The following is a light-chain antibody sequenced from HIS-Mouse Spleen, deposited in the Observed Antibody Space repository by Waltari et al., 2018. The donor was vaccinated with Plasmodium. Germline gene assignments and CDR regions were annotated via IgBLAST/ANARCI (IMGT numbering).Light chain of an antibody. CDR1: QGISSA. Sequence: AIQLTQYPSSLSASVGDRVTITCRASQGISSALAWYQQKPGKAPKLLIYDASSLESGVPSRFSGSGSGTDFTLTISSLQPEDFATYYCQQFNSYPPPFGQGTRLEIK. CDR2: DAS. V-gene: IGKV1-13*02. J-gene: IGKJ5*01. CDR3: QQFNSYPPP.